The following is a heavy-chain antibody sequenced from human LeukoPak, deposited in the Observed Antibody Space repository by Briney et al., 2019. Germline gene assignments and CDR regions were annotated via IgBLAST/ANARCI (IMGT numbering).Heavy chain of an antibody. J-gene: IGHJ5*02. Sequence: ASVKVSCKASGYTFTSYYMHWVRQAPGQGLEWMGIINPSGGSTGYAQKFQGRVTMTRDMSTSTVYMELSSLRSEDTAVYYCARDFRAAMVSDWFDPWGQGTLVTVSS. CDR2: INPSGGST. CDR1: GYTFTSYY. V-gene: IGHV1-46*01. CDR3: ARDFRAAMVSDWFDP. D-gene: IGHD5-18*01.